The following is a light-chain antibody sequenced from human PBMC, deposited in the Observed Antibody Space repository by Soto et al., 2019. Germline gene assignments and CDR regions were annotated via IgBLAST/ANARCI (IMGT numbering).Light chain of an antibody. CDR2: GAS. Sequence: EIVLTQSPGTLSLSPGERATLSCRASQSVSSGYLAWYQQKPGQAPRLLIYGASSRATGIPDRFSGSGSGTDFTLTISRLEPADFAVFYCQQYGRSPYTFGQGTYLEIK. J-gene: IGKJ2*01. CDR3: QQYGRSPYT. V-gene: IGKV3-20*01. CDR1: QSVSSGY.